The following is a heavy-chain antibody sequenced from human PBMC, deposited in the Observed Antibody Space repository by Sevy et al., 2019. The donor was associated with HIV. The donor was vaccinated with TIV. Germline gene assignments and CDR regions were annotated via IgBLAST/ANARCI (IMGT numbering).Heavy chain of an antibody. J-gene: IGHJ4*02. CDR3: ARDPQRYFDY. V-gene: IGHV3-7*01. CDR1: GFAFSSYW. Sequence: GGSLRLSCAASGFAFSSYWMTWVRQAPGKRLEWVANIKQDGSEKYYVDSVKSRFTISRDNAKTSLYLQMNSLRAEDTAVYYCARDPQRYFDYWGQGTLVTVSS. CDR2: IKQDGSEK.